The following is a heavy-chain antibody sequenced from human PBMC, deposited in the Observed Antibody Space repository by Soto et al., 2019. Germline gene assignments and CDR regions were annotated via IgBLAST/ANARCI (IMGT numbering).Heavy chain of an antibody. CDR1: GFTFSTYG. J-gene: IGHJ4*02. V-gene: IGHV3-33*01. D-gene: IGHD6-13*01. CDR3: ARDSAYSSGWSYLDY. CDR2: IWYDGSYE. Sequence: QVQLVESGGGVVQPGRSLRLSCAASGFTFSTYGMHWVRQAPGKGLEWVAVIWYDGSYEFYADSVKGRFTISRDNSKNTLYLQMNSLRVEDTALYYCARDSAYSSGWSYLDYWGQGTLVTVSS.